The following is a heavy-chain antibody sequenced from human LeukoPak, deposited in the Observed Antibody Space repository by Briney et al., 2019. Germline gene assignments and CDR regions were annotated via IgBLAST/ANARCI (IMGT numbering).Heavy chain of an antibody. CDR1: SGSISTSNYY. J-gene: IGHJ5*02. V-gene: IGHV4-61*05. D-gene: IGHD3-9*01. Sequence: SETLSLTCTVSSGSISTSNYYWGWVRQPPGKALEWIGNIFYSGSTNYNPSLKSRVTISVDTSKNQFSLKLSSVTAADTAVYYCARFAYFDWLRGVGNWFDPWGQGTLVTVSS. CDR2: IFYSGST. CDR3: ARFAYFDWLRGVGNWFDP.